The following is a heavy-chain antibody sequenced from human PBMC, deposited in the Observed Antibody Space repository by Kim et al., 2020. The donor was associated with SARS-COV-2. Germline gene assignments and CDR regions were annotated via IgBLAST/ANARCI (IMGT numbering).Heavy chain of an antibody. D-gene: IGHD6-19*01. CDR3: ATPGRGGWSGFDY. CDR2: ISGSGGST. Sequence: GGSPRLSCAASGFTFSSYAMSWVRQAPGKGLEWVSAISGSGGSTYYADSVKGRFTISRDNSKNTLYLQMNSLRAEDTAVYYCATPGRGGWSGFDYWGQGTLVTVSS. CDR1: GFTFSSYA. V-gene: IGHV3-23*01. J-gene: IGHJ4*02.